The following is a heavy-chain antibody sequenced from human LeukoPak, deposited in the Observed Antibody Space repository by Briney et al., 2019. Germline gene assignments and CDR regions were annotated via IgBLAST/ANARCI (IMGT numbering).Heavy chain of an antibody. Sequence: GGSLRLSCAASGFTFSSYGMHWVRQAPGKGLEWVAFIRYDGSNKYYADSVKGRFTISRDNSKNTLYLQMNSLRAEDTAVYYCAKVIRGYSYPPGDYWGQGTLVTVSS. V-gene: IGHV3-30*02. CDR3: AKVIRGYSYPPGDY. CDR2: IRYDGSNK. D-gene: IGHD5-18*01. CDR1: GFTFSSYG. J-gene: IGHJ4*02.